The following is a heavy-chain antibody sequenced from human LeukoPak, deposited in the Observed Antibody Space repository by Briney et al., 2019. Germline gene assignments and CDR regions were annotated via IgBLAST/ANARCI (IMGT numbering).Heavy chain of an antibody. D-gene: IGHD2-21*02. CDR3: AMHIVAVTAIRSGDY. V-gene: IGHV3-66*01. Sequence: PGGSLRLSCAASGFTVSSNYMSWVRQAPGKGLEWVSVIYSGGSTYYADSVKGRFTISRDNSKNTLYLQMNSLRAEDTAVYYCAMHIVAVTAIRSGDYWGQGTLVTVSS. J-gene: IGHJ4*02. CDR1: GFTVSSNY. CDR2: IYSGGST.